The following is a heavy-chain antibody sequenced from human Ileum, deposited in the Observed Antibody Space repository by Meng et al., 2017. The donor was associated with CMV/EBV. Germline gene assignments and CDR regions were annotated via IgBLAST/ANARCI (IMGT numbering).Heavy chain of an antibody. V-gene: IGHV4-31*01. CDR2: IYSSGST. J-gene: IGHJ4*02. CDR1: SISICTYS. D-gene: IGHD3-22*01. CDR3: ARAGLTRYYYDSSGYYD. Sequence: SISICTYSWSCIRQPPGKGLECIGYIYSSGSTSYNPSLKSLITISVDTSKTQFSLKLGSVTAADTAVYYCARAGLTRYYYDSSGYYDWGQGTLVTVSS.